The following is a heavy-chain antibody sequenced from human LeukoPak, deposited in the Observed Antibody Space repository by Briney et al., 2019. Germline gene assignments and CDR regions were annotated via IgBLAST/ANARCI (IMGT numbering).Heavy chain of an antibody. D-gene: IGHD1-26*01. V-gene: IGHV4-34*01. Sequence: GSLRLSCVASGFSFSRFGMNWVRQPPGKGLEWIGEINHSGSTNYSPSLKSRVTISVDTSKNQFSLKLSSVTAADTAVYYCARGFIVGATRFDYWGQGTLVTVSS. CDR1: GFSFSRFG. J-gene: IGHJ4*02. CDR2: INHSGST. CDR3: ARGFIVGATRFDY.